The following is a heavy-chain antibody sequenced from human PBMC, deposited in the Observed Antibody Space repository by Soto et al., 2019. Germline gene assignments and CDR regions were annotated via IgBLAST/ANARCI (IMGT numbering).Heavy chain of an antibody. D-gene: IGHD5-12*01. V-gene: IGHV1-2*02. Sequence: GASVKFSCKASGYTFTGYYMHWVRQAPGQGLEWMGWINPNSGGTDYAQKFQGRVTMTRDTSISTAYMELSRLRSDDTAVYYCARSRTGYDYYFDYWGQGTLVTISS. CDR2: INPNSGGT. CDR3: ARSRTGYDYYFDY. J-gene: IGHJ4*02. CDR1: GYTFTGYY.